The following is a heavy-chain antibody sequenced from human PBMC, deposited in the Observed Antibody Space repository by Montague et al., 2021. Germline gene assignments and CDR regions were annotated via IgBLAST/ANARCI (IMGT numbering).Heavy chain of an antibody. V-gene: IGHV4-61*01. Sequence: SETLSLTCSVSGDSVSCGIYHCGWIRQSPGQGLVWIGYICDGRSATYKTSLGSRVTMSLDTSSNQLSRNLRSATASDTAVYYCAAYYYGGGGRGTWGQGTLVTVSS. J-gene: IGHJ5*02. CDR2: ICDGRSA. D-gene: IGHD3-22*01. CDR1: GDSVSCGIYH. CDR3: AAYYYGGGGRGT.